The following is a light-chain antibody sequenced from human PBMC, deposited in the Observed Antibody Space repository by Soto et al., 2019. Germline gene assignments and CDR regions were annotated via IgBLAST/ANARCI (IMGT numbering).Light chain of an antibody. J-gene: IGLJ1*01. V-gene: IGLV2-14*01. CDR1: SSDVAFYNH. Sequence: QSALTQPASVSGSPGQSITISCTGTSSDVAFYNHVSWYQQHPGKAPKLLLYEVNNRPSGVSHRFSGSKSGNTASLTISGLQAEDEADYYCSSFASTHTYVFGTGTKVTVL. CDR3: SSFASTHTYV. CDR2: EVN.